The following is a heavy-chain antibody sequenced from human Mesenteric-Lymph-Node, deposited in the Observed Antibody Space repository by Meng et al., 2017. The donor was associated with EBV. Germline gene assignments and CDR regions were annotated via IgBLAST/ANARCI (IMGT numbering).Heavy chain of an antibody. CDR2: MYSSAST. D-gene: IGHD3-10*01. Sequence: VERKRSVPGLRKPSHTLSLTCVGSGGSISSAGYYCTWLRQPPGKGLEWIGYMYSSASTYYNPSLESRFAMSLDTYKNQFSLRLTSVTAADTALYYCARGAYEGSGSKFADWGQGTLVTVSS. CDR3: ARGAYEGSGSKFAD. V-gene: IGHV4-30-4*01. CDR1: GGSISSAGYY. J-gene: IGHJ4*02.